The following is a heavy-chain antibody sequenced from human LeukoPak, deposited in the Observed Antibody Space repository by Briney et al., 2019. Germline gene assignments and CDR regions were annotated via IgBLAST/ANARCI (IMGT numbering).Heavy chain of an antibody. D-gene: IGHD3-22*01. V-gene: IGHV3-74*01. CDR3: AKDPPYYYDSSGYGGGAFDI. CDR1: GFTFSTSW. J-gene: IGHJ3*02. CDR2: INRDGSRT. Sequence: GGSLRLACAASGFTFSTSWMHWVRQAPGKGLVWVSHINRDGSRTTYADSVKGRFTISRDNSKNTLYVQMNSLRAEDTAVYYCAKDPPYYYDSSGYGGGAFDIWGQGTMVTVSS.